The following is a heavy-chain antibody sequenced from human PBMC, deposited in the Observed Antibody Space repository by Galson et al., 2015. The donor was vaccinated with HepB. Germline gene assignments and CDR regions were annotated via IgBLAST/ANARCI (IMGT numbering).Heavy chain of an antibody. CDR2: IIPILGIA. J-gene: IGHJ6*02. V-gene: IGHV1-69*02. D-gene: IGHD3-10*01. CDR3: TTAGPTYGSGSYNYYYYGMDV. CDR1: GGTFSSYT. Sequence: SVKVSCKASGGTFSSYTISWVRQAPGQGLGWMGRIIPILGIANYAQKFQGRVTITADKSTSTAYMELSSLKTEDTAVYYCTTAGPTYGSGSYNYYYYGMDVWGQGTTVTVSS.